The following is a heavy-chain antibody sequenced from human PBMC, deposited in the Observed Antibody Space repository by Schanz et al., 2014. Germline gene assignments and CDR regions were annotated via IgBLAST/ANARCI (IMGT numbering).Heavy chain of an antibody. D-gene: IGHD3-10*01. V-gene: IGHV4-34*02. J-gene: IGHJ5*02. CDR2: ISHDGTT. CDR1: GGSFSAYH. Sequence: QVQLQQWGAGLLKPSETLSLICVINGGSFSAYHWSWLRPSPGKGPEWIGEISHDGTTNYNPSLKSRVTISGDTSKNQFSLNLTSVTAADTAVYYCASRRRMGISMVRGILKGWFDPWGQGTLVTVSS. CDR3: ASRRRMGISMVRGILKGWFDP.